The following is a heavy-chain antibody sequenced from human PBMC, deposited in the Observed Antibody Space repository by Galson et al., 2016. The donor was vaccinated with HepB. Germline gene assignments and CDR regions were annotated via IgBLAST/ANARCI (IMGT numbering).Heavy chain of an antibody. J-gene: IGHJ6*03. V-gene: IGHV3-23*01. Sequence: GFTFATYPMSWVRQAPGKGLEWVSGLRGRGGGIDYADSVKGRFTISRDNSKNTLSLQMNSLRAEDTALYYCAKDLGDRLVTVYYYMDAWGKGTTVTVSS. CDR1: GFTFATYP. CDR2: LRGRGGGI. CDR3: AKDLGDRLVTVYYYMDA. D-gene: IGHD4-11*01.